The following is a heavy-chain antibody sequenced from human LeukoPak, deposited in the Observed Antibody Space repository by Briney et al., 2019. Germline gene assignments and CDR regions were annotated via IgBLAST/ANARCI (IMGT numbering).Heavy chain of an antibody. D-gene: IGHD3-10*01. CDR1: GGSFSGYY. J-gene: IGHJ4*02. CDR2: INHSGST. V-gene: IGHV4-34*01. Sequence: SETLSLTCAVYGGSFSGYYWSWIRQPPGKGLEWIGEINHSGSTNYNPSLKSRVTISVGTSKDQFSLKLSSVTAADTAVYYCARGKLVRGLHLDYWGQGTLVTVSS. CDR3: ARGKLVRGLHLDY.